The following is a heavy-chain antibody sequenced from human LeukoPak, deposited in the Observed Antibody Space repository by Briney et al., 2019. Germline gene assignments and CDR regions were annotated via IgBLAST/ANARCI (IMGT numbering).Heavy chain of an antibody. V-gene: IGHV1-69*01. CDR2: IIPIFGTA. CDR3: ARAGGSTSLKFDP. CDR1: GGTFSSYA. J-gene: IGHJ5*02. D-gene: IGHD2-2*01. Sequence: SVKVSCKASGGTFSSYAISWVRQAPGQGLEWMGGIIPIFGTANYAQKFQGRVTITADESTSTAYMELGSLRSEDTAVYYCARAGGSTSLKFDPWGQGTLVTVSS.